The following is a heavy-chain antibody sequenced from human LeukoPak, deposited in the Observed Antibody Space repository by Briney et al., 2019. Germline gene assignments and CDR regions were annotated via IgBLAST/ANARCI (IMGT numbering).Heavy chain of an antibody. CDR3: ARGVVAANTENFDC. Sequence: SSVKVSCKASGGTFSSYAISWVRQAPGQGLEWMGWISAYNGNTNYAQKLQGRVTMTTDTSTSTAYMELRSLRSDDTAVYYCARGVVAANTENFDCWGQGTLVTASS. J-gene: IGHJ4*02. CDR1: GGTFSSYA. CDR2: ISAYNGNT. V-gene: IGHV1-18*01. D-gene: IGHD5-12*01.